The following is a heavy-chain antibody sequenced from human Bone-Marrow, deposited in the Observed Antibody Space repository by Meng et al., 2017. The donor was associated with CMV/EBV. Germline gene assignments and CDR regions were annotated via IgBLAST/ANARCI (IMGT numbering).Heavy chain of an antibody. CDR3: ARDIVVVPAAIPYYYGMDV. J-gene: IGHJ6*02. Sequence: GESLKISCAASGFTFSSYWMSWVRQAPGKGLEWVANIKQDGSEKYYVDSVKGRFTISRDNAKNSLYLQMNSLRAEDTAVYYCARDIVVVPAAIPYYYGMDVWGQGNTVTVPS. D-gene: IGHD2-2*01. CDR2: IKQDGSEK. V-gene: IGHV3-7*01. CDR1: GFTFSSYW.